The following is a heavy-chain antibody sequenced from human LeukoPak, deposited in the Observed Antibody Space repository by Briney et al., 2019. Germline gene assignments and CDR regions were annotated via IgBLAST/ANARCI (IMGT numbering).Heavy chain of an antibody. V-gene: IGHV3-30*02. J-gene: IGHJ6*03. D-gene: IGHD3-3*01. CDR1: GFTFSSYG. CDR2: IRYDGSNK. Sequence: PGRSLRLSCAASGFTFSSYGMHWVRQAPGKGLEWVAFIRYDGSNKYYADSVKGRFTISRDNSKNTLYLQMNSLRAEDTAVYYCAKDPKWLLSASPFWYYYMDVWGKGTTVTVSS. CDR3: AKDPKWLLSASPFWYYYMDV.